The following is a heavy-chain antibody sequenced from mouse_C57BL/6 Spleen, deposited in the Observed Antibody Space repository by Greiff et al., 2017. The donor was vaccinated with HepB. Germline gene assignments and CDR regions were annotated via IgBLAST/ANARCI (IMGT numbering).Heavy chain of an antibody. CDR3: AREVYSNYVGGFAY. J-gene: IGHJ3*01. V-gene: IGHV1-64*01. D-gene: IGHD2-5*01. CDR1: GYTFTSYW. CDR2: IHPNSGST. Sequence: QVQLKQSGAELVKPGASVKLSCKASGYTFTSYWMHWVKQRPGQGLKWIGMIHPNSGSTNYNEKFKSKATLTVDKSSSTAYMQLSSLTSEDSAVYYCAREVYSNYVGGFAYWGQGTLVTVSA.